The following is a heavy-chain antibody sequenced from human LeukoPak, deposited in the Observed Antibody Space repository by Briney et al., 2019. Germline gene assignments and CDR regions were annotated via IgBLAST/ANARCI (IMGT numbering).Heavy chain of an antibody. CDR2: IGNRGFTI. D-gene: IGHD1-26*01. CDR1: GFTFSSYN. V-gene: IGHV3-48*01. J-gene: IGHJ4*02. Sequence: GGSLRLSCAASGFTFSSYNMNWVRQAPGKGPEWVAYIGNRGFTIYYADSVRGRFTISRDNAKNSLSLQMNSLRAEDTAVYYCARARGSYSFDYWGQGTLVTVSS. CDR3: ARARGSYSFDY.